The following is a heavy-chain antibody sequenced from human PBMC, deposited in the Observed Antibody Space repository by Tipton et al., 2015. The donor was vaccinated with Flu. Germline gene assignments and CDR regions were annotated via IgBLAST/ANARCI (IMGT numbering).Heavy chain of an antibody. CDR1: GGSISSGSYY. Sequence: TLSLTCTVSGGSISSGSYYWSWIRQPAGKGLEWIGRIYTSGSTNYNPSLKSRVTISVDTSKNQFSLKLSSVTAADTAVYYCARGSERITIFGVVIPKGYYFDYWGQGTLVTVSS. V-gene: IGHV4-61*02. D-gene: IGHD3-3*01. CDR3: ARGSERITIFGVVIPKGYYFDY. CDR2: IYTSGST. J-gene: IGHJ4*02.